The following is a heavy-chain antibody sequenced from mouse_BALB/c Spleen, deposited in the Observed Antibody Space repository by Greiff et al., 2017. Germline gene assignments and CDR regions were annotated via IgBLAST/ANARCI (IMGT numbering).Heavy chain of an antibody. D-gene: IGHD3-1*01. CDR1: GYSITSDYA. CDR3: AARGEAMDY. J-gene: IGHJ4*01. CDR2: ISYSGST. Sequence: VQLQQSGPGLVKPSQSLSLTCTVTGYSITSDYAWNWIRQFPGNKLEWMGYISYSGSTSYNPSLKSRISITRDTSKNQFFLQLNSVTTEDTATYYCAARGEAMDYWGQGTSVTVSS. V-gene: IGHV3-2*02.